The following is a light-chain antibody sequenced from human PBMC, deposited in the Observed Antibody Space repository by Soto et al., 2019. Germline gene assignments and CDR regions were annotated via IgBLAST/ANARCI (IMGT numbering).Light chain of an antibody. CDR3: QQSFSFPPT. Sequence: DIQMTQSPSSLSAYVGDRVTIPCRASQSIRFYLNWYQQKPGKAPKLLIYLTSTLQSGVPSRFSGSGSGTDFTLTISSLQPEDFAVYYCQQSFSFPPTFGGGTKVEI. CDR1: QSIRFY. J-gene: IGKJ4*01. CDR2: LTS. V-gene: IGKV1-39*01.